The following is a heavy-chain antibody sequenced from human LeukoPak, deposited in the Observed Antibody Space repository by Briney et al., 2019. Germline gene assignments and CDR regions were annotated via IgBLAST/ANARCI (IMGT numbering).Heavy chain of an antibody. CDR3: AREVGSSWRY. CDR2: IYYSGST. J-gene: IGHJ4*02. Sequence: SETLSLTCTVSGGSISSSSYYWGWIRQPPGKGLEWIGSIYYSGSTYYNPSLKSRVTISVDTSKNQFSLKLSSVTAADTAVYYCAREVGSSWRYWGQGTLVTVSS. V-gene: IGHV4-39*07. CDR1: GGSISSSSYY. D-gene: IGHD6-13*01.